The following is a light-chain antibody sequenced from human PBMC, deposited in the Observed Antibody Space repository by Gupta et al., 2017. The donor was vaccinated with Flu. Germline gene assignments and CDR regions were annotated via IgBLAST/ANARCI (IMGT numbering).Light chain of an antibody. J-gene: IGKJ1*01. V-gene: IGKV2-28*01. Sequence: DIVMTQSPLSLPVTPGEPASISCRSSQSLLHSNGYNYLDWYLQKPGLSPQLLIYLVSKRASGVPDRFSGSGSGTDFTLKISRVEAEDVGVYYCMQASQIPRTFGQGTKVEIK. CDR3: MQASQIPRT. CDR2: LVS. CDR1: QSLLHSNGYNY.